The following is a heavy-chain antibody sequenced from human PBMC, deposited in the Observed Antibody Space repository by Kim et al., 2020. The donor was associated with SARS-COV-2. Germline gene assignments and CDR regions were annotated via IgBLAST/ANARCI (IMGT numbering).Heavy chain of an antibody. V-gene: IGHV3-15*01. CDR2: IKSKFDGGTT. J-gene: IGHJ6*02. CDR1: GFSISKDW. Sequence: GGSLRLSCAASGFSISKDWMSWVRQAPGKGLEWVGRIKSKFDGGTTDYTAPVKGRFTIARDDSLNMLYLQMNSLKTEDTAGYYCTTDRFVWGQGTTVTVSS. CDR3: TTDRFV.